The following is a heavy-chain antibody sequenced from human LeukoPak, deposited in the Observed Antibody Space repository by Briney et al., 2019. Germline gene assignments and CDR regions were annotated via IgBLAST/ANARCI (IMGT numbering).Heavy chain of an antibody. V-gene: IGHV4-34*01. CDR2: INHSGST. J-gene: IGHJ4*02. Sequence: SETLSLTCAVYGGSFSGYYWSWIRQPPGKGLEWIGEINHSGSTNYNPSLKSRVTISVDTSKNQFSLNLTSVTAADTAVYYCASNTGTVFDYWGQGALVTVSS. CDR1: GGSFSGYY. D-gene: IGHD7-27*01. CDR3: ASNTGTVFDY.